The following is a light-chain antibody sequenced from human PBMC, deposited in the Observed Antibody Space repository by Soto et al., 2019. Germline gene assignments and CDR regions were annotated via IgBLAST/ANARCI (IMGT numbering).Light chain of an antibody. J-gene: IGLJ1*01. CDR1: SSDVGGYNY. Sequence: QSVLTQPPSASGSPGQSVTISCTGTSSDVGGYNYVSWYQQHPGKVPKLMIYEVSKRPSGVPDRFSGSKSGNTASLTVYGLQAEDEADYYCSSYAGTNTDHVFGTGTKVTXL. CDR3: SSYAGTNTDHV. CDR2: EVS. V-gene: IGLV2-8*01.